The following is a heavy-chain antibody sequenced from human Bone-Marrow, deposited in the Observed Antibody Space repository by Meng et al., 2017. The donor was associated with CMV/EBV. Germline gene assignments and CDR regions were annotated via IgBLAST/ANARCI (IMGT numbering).Heavy chain of an antibody. V-gene: IGHV4-39*07. J-gene: IGHJ5*02. D-gene: IGHD6-6*01. Sequence: SETLSLTCTVSGGSISSSSYYWGWIRQPPGKGLEWIGSNYYSGSTYYNPSLKSRVTISVDTSKNQFSLKLSSVTAADTAVYYCAREYSSSCRFDPWGQGTLVTVYS. CDR2: NYYSGST. CDR3: AREYSSSCRFDP. CDR1: GGSISSSSYY.